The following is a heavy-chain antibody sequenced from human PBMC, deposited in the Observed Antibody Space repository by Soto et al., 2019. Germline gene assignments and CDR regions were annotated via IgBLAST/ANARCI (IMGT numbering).Heavy chain of an antibody. CDR3: AAWLGGDYYYYYGMEV. J-gene: IGHJ6*02. CDR2: INHSGST. D-gene: IGHD6-19*01. V-gene: IGHV4-34*01. Sequence: PSETLSLTCAVYGGSFSGYHWSWIRQPPGKGLEWIGEINHSGSTNYNPSLKSRVTISVDTSKNQFSLKMSSVTAADTAVYYCAAWLGGDYYYYYGMEVWGQGTTVT. CDR1: GGSFSGYH.